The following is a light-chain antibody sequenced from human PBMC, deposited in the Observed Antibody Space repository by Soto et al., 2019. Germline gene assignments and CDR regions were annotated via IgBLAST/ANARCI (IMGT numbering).Light chain of an antibody. CDR2: GAS. CDR3: QQYNNWPWT. CDR1: QSVTSSY. V-gene: IGKV3-15*01. Sequence: EIVLTQSPGTLSLSPGERATLSCRASQSVTSSYLAWYQRKPGQAPRLLIYGASTRATGIPARFSGSGSGTEFTLTISSLQSEDFAVYYCQQYNNWPWTFGQGTKV. J-gene: IGKJ1*01.